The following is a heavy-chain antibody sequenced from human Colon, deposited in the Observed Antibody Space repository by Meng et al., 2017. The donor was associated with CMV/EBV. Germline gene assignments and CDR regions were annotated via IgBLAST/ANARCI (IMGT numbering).Heavy chain of an antibody. CDR3: ARGGATQVRTYGMDV. J-gene: IGHJ6*02. D-gene: IGHD5-24*01. CDR2: INQDGSEK. Sequence: SCAASGFTFSSYWMTWVRQAPGKGLEWVANINQDGSEKYFVDSVKGRITISRDNAERSLFLQMSSLRAEDTGVYFCARGGATQVRTYGMDVWGPGTTVTVSS. V-gene: IGHV3-7*01. CDR1: GFTFSSYW.